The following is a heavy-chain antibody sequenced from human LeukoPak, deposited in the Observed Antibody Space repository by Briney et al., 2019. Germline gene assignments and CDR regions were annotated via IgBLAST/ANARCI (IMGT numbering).Heavy chain of an antibody. Sequence: GGSLRLSCAASGFTFSSYAMHWVRQAPGKGLEWVAVISYDGSNKYYADSVKGRFTISGDNSKNTLYLQMNSLRAEDTAVYYCARFQTYYYGSGSYGYFDYWGQGTLVTVSS. J-gene: IGHJ4*02. CDR3: ARFQTYYYGSGSYGYFDY. CDR2: ISYDGSNK. D-gene: IGHD3-10*01. CDR1: GFTFSSYA. V-gene: IGHV3-30*01.